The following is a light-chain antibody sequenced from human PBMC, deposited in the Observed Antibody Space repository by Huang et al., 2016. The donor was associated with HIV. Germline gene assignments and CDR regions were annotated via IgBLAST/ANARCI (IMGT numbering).Light chain of an antibody. CDR1: QDIISY. Sequence: IQLTQSPSSLSASVGDRVTITCRASQDIISYLAWYQQKPGKAPKLLIYGASTLQSGVPSRFSGSGSGTEYSLTISSLQPEDFATYYCQQLSTSLTFGGGTKVEMK. V-gene: IGKV1-9*01. CDR2: GAS. J-gene: IGKJ4*01. CDR3: QQLSTSLT.